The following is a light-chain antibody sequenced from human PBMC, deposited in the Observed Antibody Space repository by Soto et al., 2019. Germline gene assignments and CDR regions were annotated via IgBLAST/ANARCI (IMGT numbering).Light chain of an antibody. Sequence: QSVLTQPPSVSGAPGQRVTISCTGSSSNIGAGYDVYWYQQLPGTAPKLLIYGNSNRPSGVPDRFSGSKSGTSASLAITGLQAEDEADYYCQSYDSSLSAHVFGTGTKVTVL. J-gene: IGLJ1*01. CDR1: SSNIGAGYD. V-gene: IGLV1-40*01. CDR2: GNS. CDR3: QSYDSSLSAHV.